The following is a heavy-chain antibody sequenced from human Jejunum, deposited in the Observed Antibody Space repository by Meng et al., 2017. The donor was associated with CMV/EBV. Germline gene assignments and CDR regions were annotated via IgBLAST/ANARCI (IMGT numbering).Heavy chain of an antibody. Sequence: GFSFSSDWMGWVRQAPGKGLEWVANIKQDGSEKYYVDSVKGRFIISRDNANNSLYLQMNSLRAEDTAVYYCARNPVTNRRGSHFDYWGQGTLVTVSS. CDR3: ARNPVTNRRGSHFDY. CDR2: IKQDGSEK. D-gene: IGHD4-17*01. J-gene: IGHJ4*02. CDR1: GFSFSSDW. V-gene: IGHV3-7*01.